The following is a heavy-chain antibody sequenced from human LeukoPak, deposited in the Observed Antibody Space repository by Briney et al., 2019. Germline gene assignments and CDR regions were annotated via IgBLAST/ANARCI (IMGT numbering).Heavy chain of an antibody. Sequence: GGSLRLSCAASGFTFSSYGVHWVRQAPGKGLEWVAVISYDGSNKYYADSVKGRFTISRDNSKNTLYLQMNSPRAEDTAVYYCAKDYEHYYGSGSPPGYWGQGTLVTVSS. J-gene: IGHJ4*02. D-gene: IGHD3-10*01. CDR3: AKDYEHYYGSGSPPGY. CDR1: GFTFSSYG. V-gene: IGHV3-30*18. CDR2: ISYDGSNK.